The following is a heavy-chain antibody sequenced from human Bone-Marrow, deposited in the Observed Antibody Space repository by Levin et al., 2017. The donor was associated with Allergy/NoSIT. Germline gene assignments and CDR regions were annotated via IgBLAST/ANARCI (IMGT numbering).Heavy chain of an antibody. CDR1: GFTFSNYW. D-gene: IGHD4-17*01. J-gene: IGHJ4*02. CDR3: ARDNYGDYGY. CDR2: IKQDGSEK. Sequence: GGSLRLSCAASGFTFSNYWMSWVRQAPGKGLEWVADIKQDGSEKFYVDSVKGRFTISRDNAKNSLYLQMNSLRAEDTAVYYCARDNYGDYGYWGQGTLVTVSS. V-gene: IGHV3-7*04.